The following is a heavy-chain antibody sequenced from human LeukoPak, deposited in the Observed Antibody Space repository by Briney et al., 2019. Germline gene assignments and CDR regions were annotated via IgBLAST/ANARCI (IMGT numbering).Heavy chain of an antibody. Sequence: GESLKISCKGSGYSFTNYWIGWVRQMPGKGLEWMGIIYPGDSDTRYSPSFQGQVTISADKSISTAYLQWSSLKASDTAMYYCARTYYYDSSGRYYFDYWGQGTLVTVSS. CDR2: IYPGDSDT. V-gene: IGHV5-51*01. D-gene: IGHD3-22*01. CDR3: ARTYYYDSSGRYYFDY. CDR1: GYSFTNYW. J-gene: IGHJ4*02.